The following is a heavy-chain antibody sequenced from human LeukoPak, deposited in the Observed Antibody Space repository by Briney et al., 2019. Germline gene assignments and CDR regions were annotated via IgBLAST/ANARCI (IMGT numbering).Heavy chain of an antibody. V-gene: IGHV3-23*01. CDR1: GFTFSSYA. Sequence: PGGSLRLSCAASGFTFSSYAMNWVRQAPGKGLEWVSAISGSGGSTYYSDSVKGRFTISRDNSKNTLYLQMNSLRADDTAVYYCAKARGSSVYEQFDYWGQGTQVTVSP. D-gene: IGHD5/OR15-5a*01. J-gene: IGHJ4*02. CDR3: AKARGSSVYEQFDY. CDR2: ISGSGGST.